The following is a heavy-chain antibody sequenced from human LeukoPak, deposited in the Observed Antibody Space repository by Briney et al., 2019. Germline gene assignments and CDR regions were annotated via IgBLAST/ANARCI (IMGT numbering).Heavy chain of an antibody. CDR3: AMMATTTGKYFDY. CDR2: IWYDGSNK. J-gene: IGHJ4*02. D-gene: IGHD5-24*01. Sequence: GRSLRLSCAASGFAFSSYGMHWVRQAPGKGLEWVAVIWYDGSNKYYADSVKGRFTISRDNSKNTLYLQMNSLRAEDTAVYYCAMMATTTGKYFDYWAREPWSPSPQ. CDR1: GFAFSSYG. V-gene: IGHV3-33*01.